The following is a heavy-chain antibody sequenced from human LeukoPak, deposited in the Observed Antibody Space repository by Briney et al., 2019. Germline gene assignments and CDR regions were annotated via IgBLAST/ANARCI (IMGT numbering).Heavy chain of an antibody. CDR1: GFNIDDYG. D-gene: IGHD3-10*01. J-gene: IGHJ5*02. CDR2: INWNGQNI. V-gene: IGHV3-20*04. Sequence: GGSLSLSCAASGFNIDDYGMSWVRQLPGKGLEWISGINWNGQNIGYADSVRGRFTISRDNAKSSLYLQMNSLRAEDTAMYYCARDGWFGDYNWFDPWGQGTLVTVSS. CDR3: ARDGWFGDYNWFDP.